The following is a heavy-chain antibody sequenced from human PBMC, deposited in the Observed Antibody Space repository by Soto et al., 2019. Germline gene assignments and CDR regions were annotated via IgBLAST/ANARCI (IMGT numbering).Heavy chain of an antibody. D-gene: IGHD1-26*01. CDR1: GFTFSSYA. Sequence: EVQLLESGGGLVQPWGSLRLSCAASGFTFSSYAMRWVRRAPVKGLEWVSAISGSGDSTYYADTVKGRFTISRDNSKNTLYRHMNSLSAEDTAFYYCARRGSGSDYDYGGQGTLVTVSS. CDR2: ISGSGDST. J-gene: IGHJ4*02. V-gene: IGHV3-23*01. CDR3: ARRGSGSDYDY.